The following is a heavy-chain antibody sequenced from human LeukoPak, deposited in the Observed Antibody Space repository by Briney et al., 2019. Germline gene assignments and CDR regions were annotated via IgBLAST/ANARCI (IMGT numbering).Heavy chain of an antibody. J-gene: IGHJ4*02. CDR1: GFTFSSYE. V-gene: IGHV3-48*03. CDR2: ISSSGSTI. Sequence: PGGSLRLSCAASGFTFSSYEINWVRQAPGKGLEWVSYISSSGSTIKYADSVKGRFTISRGNAKNSLYLQMNSLRAEDTAVYYCAKVTYGSGTYGAFDYWGQGTLVTVSS. D-gene: IGHD3-10*01. CDR3: AKVTYGSGTYGAFDY.